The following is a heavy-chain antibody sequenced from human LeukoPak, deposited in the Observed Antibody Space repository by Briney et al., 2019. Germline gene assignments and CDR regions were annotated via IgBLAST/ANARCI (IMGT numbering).Heavy chain of an antibody. Sequence: GGSLRLSCAASGFTLNSYNMIWVRQAPGKGLEWVACIRSECDYTYYGDAVKGRFTISRDNAKNSLYLQMNSLRAEDAAIYYCVREDRVPVTRGALEDLREYYYYGLDVWGQGPTVPVSS. CDR1: GFTLNSYN. CDR2: IRSECDYT. D-gene: IGHD3-10*01. V-gene: IGHV3-21*01. CDR3: VREDRVPVTRGALEDLREYYYYGLDV. J-gene: IGHJ6*02.